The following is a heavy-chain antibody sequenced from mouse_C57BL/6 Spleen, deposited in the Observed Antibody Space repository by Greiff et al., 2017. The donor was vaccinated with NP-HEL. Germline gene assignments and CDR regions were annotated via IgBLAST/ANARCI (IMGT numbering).Heavy chain of an antibody. CDR2: INPYNGGT. V-gene: IGHV1-19*01. CDR1: GYTFTDYY. CDR3: ARSDGEADY. Sequence: EVKLVESGPVLVKPGASVKMSCKASGYTFTDYYMNWVKQSHGKSLEWIGVINPYNGGTSYNQKFKGKATLTVDKSSSTAYMELNSLTSEDSAVYYCARSDGEADYWGQGTTLTVSS. J-gene: IGHJ2*01.